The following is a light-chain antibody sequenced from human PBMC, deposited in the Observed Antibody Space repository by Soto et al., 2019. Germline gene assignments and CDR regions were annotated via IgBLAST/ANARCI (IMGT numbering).Light chain of an antibody. J-gene: IGKJ2*01. CDR1: QSVNSN. CDR2: GES. Sequence: EIVMTQSPATLSVSPGERATLSCRASQSVNSNLAGYQQKPGHSPRLLIYGESTRVTGIPARFSGSGSGTEFTLTISSLQSEDFAIYYCQQHNSWPPVFGQGTKLEIK. V-gene: IGKV3-15*01. CDR3: QQHNSWPPV.